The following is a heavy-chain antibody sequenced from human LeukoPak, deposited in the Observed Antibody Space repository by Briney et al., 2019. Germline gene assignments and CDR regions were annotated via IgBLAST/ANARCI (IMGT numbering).Heavy chain of an antibody. CDR1: GGTFSSYA. CDR2: IIPIFGTA. V-gene: IGHV1-69*05. D-gene: IGHD6-13*01. CDR3: ARGRQQLVPFDY. Sequence: SVKVSCKASGGTFSSYAISRVRQAPGQGLEWMGRIIPIFGTANYAQKFQGRVTITTDESTSTAYMELSSLRSEDTAVYYCARGRQQLVPFDYWGQGTLVTVSS. J-gene: IGHJ4*02.